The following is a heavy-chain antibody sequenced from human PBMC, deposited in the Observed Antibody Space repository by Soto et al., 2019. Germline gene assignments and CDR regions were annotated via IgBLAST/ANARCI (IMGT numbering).Heavy chain of an antibody. J-gene: IGHJ6*02. CDR2: IIPIFGTA. CDR1: GGTFSSYA. Sequence: QVQLVQSGAEVKKPGSSVKVSCKASGGTFSSYAISWVRHAPGQGLEWMGGIIPIFGTANYAQKFQGRVTITADESTSTAYMDLISLRSEDTAVYYCERPYYGSGSYSHYYYYGMDVWGQGTTVTVSS. V-gene: IGHV1-69*01. D-gene: IGHD3-10*01. CDR3: ERPYYGSGSYSHYYYYGMDV.